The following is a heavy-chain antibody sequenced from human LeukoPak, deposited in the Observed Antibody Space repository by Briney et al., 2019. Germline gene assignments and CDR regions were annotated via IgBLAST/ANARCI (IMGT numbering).Heavy chain of an antibody. CDR3: ARDLRYCSGGSCEEYYFDY. D-gene: IGHD2-15*01. J-gene: IGHJ4*02. Sequence: GGSLRLSCAASEFTFSSYFMNWVRQTPGKGLEWVSSISSGSTYIYYADSVKGRFTISRDNAKNSLYLQMNSLRAEDTAVYYCARDLRYCSGGSCEEYYFDYWGQGTLVTVSS. CDR1: EFTFSSYF. CDR2: ISSGSTYI. V-gene: IGHV3-21*01.